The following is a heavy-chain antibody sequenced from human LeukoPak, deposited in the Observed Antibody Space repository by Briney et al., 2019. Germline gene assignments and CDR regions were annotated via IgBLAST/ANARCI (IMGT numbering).Heavy chain of an antibody. V-gene: IGHV3-30*18. CDR3: AKAYDILTGYSLFDP. D-gene: IGHD3-9*01. CDR1: GFTFSSYG. J-gene: IGHJ5*02. Sequence: GGSLRLSCAASGFTFSSYGMHWVRQAPGKGLEWVAVISYDGSNKYYADSVKGRFTISRDNSKNTLYLQMNSLRAEDTAVYYCAKAYDILTGYSLFDPWGQGTLVTVSS. CDR2: ISYDGSNK.